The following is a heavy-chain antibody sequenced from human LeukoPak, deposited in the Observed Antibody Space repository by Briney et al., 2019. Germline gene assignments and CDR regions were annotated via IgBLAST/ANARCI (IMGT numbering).Heavy chain of an antibody. V-gene: IGHV1-18*01. Sequence: ASVEVSCKASGYTFTSYGISWVRQAPGQGLEWMGWISAYNGNTNYAQKLQGRVTMTTDTSTSTAYMELRSLRSDDTAVYYCARGYDILTGTGWFDPWGQGTLVTVSS. CDR1: GYTFTSYG. J-gene: IGHJ5*02. CDR3: ARGYDILTGTGWFDP. D-gene: IGHD3-9*01. CDR2: ISAYNGNT.